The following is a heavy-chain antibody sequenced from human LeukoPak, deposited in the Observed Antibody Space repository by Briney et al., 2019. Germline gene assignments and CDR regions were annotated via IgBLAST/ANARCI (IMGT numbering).Heavy chain of an antibody. J-gene: IGHJ4*02. CDR3: ARAQYYDFWSGYYY. CDR2: INPNSGGT. D-gene: IGHD3-3*01. CDR1: GYTFTGYY. V-gene: IGHV1-2*02. Sequence: ASVKVSFKASGYTFTGYYMHWVRQAPGQGLEWMGWINPNSGGTNYAQKFQGRVTMTRDTSISTAYMELNRLRSDDTAVYYCARAQYYDFWSGYYYWGQGTLVTVSS.